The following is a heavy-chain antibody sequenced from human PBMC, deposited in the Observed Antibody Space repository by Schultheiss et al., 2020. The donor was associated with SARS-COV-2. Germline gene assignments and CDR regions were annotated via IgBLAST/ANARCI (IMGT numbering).Heavy chain of an antibody. D-gene: IGHD2-8*01. CDR3: ARTADIVLMVWNV. CDR1: GGSISSYY. V-gene: IGHV4-59*01. J-gene: IGHJ6*02. Sequence: SETLSLTCTVSGGSISSYYWSWIRQPPGKGLEWIGYISDSLSTKYSPSLKSRVTISSDTSKNQFSLKLTSVAAADTAVYYCARTADIVLMVWNVWGQGTTVTVSS. CDR2: ISDSLST.